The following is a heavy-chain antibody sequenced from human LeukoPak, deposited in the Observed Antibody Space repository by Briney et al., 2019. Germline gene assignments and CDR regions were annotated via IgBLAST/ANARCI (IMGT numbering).Heavy chain of an antibody. CDR3: ARVPEYGDYANDF. CDR1: GFTFGSYD. J-gene: IGHJ4*02. Sequence: GGSLRLSCTASGFTFGSYDMNWVRQAPGKGLESVSYISGSGSPIYYADSVKGRFTISRDNAMNSLYLHMNSLRAEDTAVYYCARVPEYGDYANDFWGQGTPVIVSS. CDR2: ISGSGSPI. D-gene: IGHD4-17*01. V-gene: IGHV3-48*03.